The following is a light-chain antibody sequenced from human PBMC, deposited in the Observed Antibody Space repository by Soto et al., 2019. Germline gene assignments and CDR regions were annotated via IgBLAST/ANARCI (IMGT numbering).Light chain of an antibody. CDR3: QHFPNRPRT. CDR1: QSVSNN. V-gene: IGKV3D-15*01. Sequence: EIVLKQSPGTLSLSPGERATLSCRASQSVSNNYLAWYQQKPGQAPRLLIYGASNRATGIPARFSGGGSGTEFTLTISSLQSEDFAVYYCQHFPNRPRTFAQGTKVDIK. CDR2: GAS. J-gene: IGKJ1*01.